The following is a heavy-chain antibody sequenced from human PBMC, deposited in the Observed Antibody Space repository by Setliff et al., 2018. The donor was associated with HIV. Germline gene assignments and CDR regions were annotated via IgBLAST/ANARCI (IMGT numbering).Heavy chain of an antibody. D-gene: IGHD4-17*01. V-gene: IGHV4-39*07. J-gene: IGHJ4*02. CDR2: IYYSGTT. CDR3: ASFFVTTVTNQDY. CDR1: GFSFRNSFYN. Sequence: PSETLSLTCNVSGFSFRNSFYNWGWIRHPPGKGLEWIGTIYYSGTTYYNPSLQSRVTISLDTSNNQFSLKLTSVTAADTAMYYCASFFVTTVTNQDYWGQGTPVTVSS.